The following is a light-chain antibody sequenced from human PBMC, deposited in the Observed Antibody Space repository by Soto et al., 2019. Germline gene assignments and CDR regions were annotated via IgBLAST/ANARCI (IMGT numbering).Light chain of an antibody. CDR1: QSVNST. V-gene: IGKV3-15*01. CDR3: QQYNNWLMLS. CDR2: SAS. Sequence: EIVLTQSPGTLSLSPGEIATLSCRASQSVNSTFLAWYQQKPGQAPRLLIYSASSRATGIPARFSGSGSGTEFTLTISSLQSEDFAIYYCQQYNNWLMLSFGGGTKVDIK. J-gene: IGKJ4*01.